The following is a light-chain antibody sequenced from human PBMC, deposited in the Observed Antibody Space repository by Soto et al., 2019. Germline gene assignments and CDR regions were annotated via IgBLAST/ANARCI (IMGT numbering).Light chain of an antibody. CDR3: QSYDSSMTGSV. J-gene: IGLJ1*01. CDR2: GNN. Sequence: QSMLTHPPSVSWAPGQTFTISFTGSNSNIGVGFDVHWYQQIPGTAPKLVPYGNNIRPSGVPDRFSGSRSGSSASLAITGLKAEDEADYYCQSYDSSMTGSVFGTGTKVTVL. V-gene: IGLV1-40*01. CDR1: NSNIGVGFD.